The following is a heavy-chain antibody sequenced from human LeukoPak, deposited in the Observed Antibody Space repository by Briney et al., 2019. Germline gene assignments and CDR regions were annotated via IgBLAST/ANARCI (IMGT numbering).Heavy chain of an antibody. V-gene: IGHV4-61*01. CDR2: IYYSGST. Sequence: LETLSLTCTVSGGSVSSGSYYWSWIRQPPGKGLGWIGYIYYSGSTNYNPSLKSRVTISVDTSKNQFSLKPSSVTAADTAVYYCASGYSYVIGDYWGQGTLVTVSS. D-gene: IGHD5-18*01. CDR1: GGSVSSGSYY. J-gene: IGHJ4*02. CDR3: ASGYSYVIGDY.